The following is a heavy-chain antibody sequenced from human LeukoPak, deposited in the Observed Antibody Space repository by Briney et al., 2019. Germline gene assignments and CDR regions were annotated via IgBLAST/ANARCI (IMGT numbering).Heavy chain of an antibody. J-gene: IGHJ2*01. CDR3: ARGSLTMVRGVNHWYFDL. D-gene: IGHD3-10*01. CDR2: INPNSGGT. Sequence: VASVKVSCKASGYTFTGYYMHWVRQAPGQGLEWMGWINPNSGGTNYAQKFQGRVTMTRDTSISTAYMELSRLRSDDTAVYYCARGSLTMVRGVNHWYFDLWGRGTLVTVSS. V-gene: IGHV1-2*02. CDR1: GYTFTGYY.